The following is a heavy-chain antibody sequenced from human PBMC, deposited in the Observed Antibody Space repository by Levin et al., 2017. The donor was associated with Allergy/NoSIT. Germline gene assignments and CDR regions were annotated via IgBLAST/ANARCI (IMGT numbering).Heavy chain of an antibody. CDR3: ARGGCSSTSCLDN. J-gene: IGHJ4*02. D-gene: IGHD2-2*01. CDR2: VYSDGTIT. CDR1: GFTFSNYY. Sequence: ASVKVSCAASGFTFSNYYMHWVRQAPGKGLVWVSRVYSDGTITDYADSVKGRFTISRDNDRNTLYLQMNSLRAEDTAVYYCARGGCSSTSCLDNWGQGILVTVSS. V-gene: IGHV3-74*01.